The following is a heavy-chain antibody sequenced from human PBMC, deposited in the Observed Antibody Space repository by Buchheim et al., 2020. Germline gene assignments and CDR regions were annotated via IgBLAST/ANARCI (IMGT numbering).Heavy chain of an antibody. D-gene: IGHD3-22*01. Sequence: QVQLQQWGAGLLKPSETLSLTCAVYGGSFSGYYWSWIRQPPGKGLEWIGEIIHSGSTNYNPYLKSRVTISVDTSKTQLYLKLSSVTAADTAVYYCARQGYDSSGYSHYWGQGTL. CDR1: GGSFSGYY. CDR3: ARQGYDSSGYSHY. J-gene: IGHJ4*02. V-gene: IGHV4-34*12. CDR2: IIHSGST.